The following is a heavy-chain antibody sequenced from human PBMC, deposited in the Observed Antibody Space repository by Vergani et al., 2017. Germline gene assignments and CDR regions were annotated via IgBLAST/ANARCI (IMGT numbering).Heavy chain of an antibody. V-gene: IGHV1-18*04. J-gene: IGHJ5*02. D-gene: IGHD6-19*01. CDR2: ISAYNGNT. CDR3: ARDRQRSGWYVVNWFDP. Sequence: QVQLVQSGAEVKKPGASVKVSCKASGYTFTSYGISWVRQAPGQGLEWMGWISAYNGNTNYAQKLKGRVTMTTDTSTSTAYMELRSLRSDDTAVYYCARDRQRSGWYVVNWFDPWGQGTLVTVSS. CDR1: GYTFTSYG.